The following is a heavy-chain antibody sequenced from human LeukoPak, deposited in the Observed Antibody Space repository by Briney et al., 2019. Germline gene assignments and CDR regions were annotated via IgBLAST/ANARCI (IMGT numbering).Heavy chain of an antibody. J-gene: IGHJ4*02. D-gene: IGHD6-13*01. CDR2: ISGSGGST. Sequence: PGGSLRLSCAASGFTFSNYAMDWVRQAPGKGLEWVSGISGSGGSTYYADSVKGRFTTSRDNSKNTLYLQMNSLRAEDTAVYYCAKDRGYTSIWYYFDYWGQGTLVTVSS. V-gene: IGHV3-23*01. CDR3: AKDRGYTSIWYYFDY. CDR1: GFTFSNYA.